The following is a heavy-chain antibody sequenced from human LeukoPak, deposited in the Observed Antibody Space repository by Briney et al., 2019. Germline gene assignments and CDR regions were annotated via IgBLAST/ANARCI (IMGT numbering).Heavy chain of an antibody. CDR3: ARVQSGLRNLYYCMDV. Sequence: SETLSLTCAVSGDSLSSSSYSWGWVRQHPGKGLEWIGSMYYSGSTYYNTTLKSRITISVDTSKNNLSLNLRSVTAADTAVYYCARVQSGLRNLYYCMDVWGKGTTVTVSS. J-gene: IGHJ6*03. CDR1: GDSLSSSSYS. D-gene: IGHD5-12*01. V-gene: IGHV4-39*07. CDR2: MYYSGST.